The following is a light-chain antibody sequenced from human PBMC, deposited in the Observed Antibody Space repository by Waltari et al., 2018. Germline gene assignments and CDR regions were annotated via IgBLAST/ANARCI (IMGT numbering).Light chain of an antibody. CDR1: SSNIWATYD. Sequence: QSVLTQPPSMSGAPGPKVTIPCPGGSSNIWATYDVDWYQQFPGTAPKLLIFGNTNRPSGVPGRFSGSRSGTSASLAIAGLQSEDEAVYYCQSFDSSLSASVFGGGTKLTVL. CDR3: QSFDSSLSASV. V-gene: IGLV1-40*01. CDR2: GNT. J-gene: IGLJ3*02.